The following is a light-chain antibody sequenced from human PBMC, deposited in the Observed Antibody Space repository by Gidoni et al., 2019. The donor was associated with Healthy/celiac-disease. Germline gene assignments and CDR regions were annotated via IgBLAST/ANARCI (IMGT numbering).Light chain of an antibody. Sequence: DIQMTQSPSTLSASVGDRVTITCRASQSISSWLAWYQQKPGKAPKLLIYKASSLESGVPSRFSGSGSGTEFTLTISSRQPDDFATYYCQQYNTNRAFGQGTKVEIK. J-gene: IGKJ1*01. CDR2: KAS. V-gene: IGKV1-5*03. CDR3: QQYNTNRA. CDR1: QSISSW.